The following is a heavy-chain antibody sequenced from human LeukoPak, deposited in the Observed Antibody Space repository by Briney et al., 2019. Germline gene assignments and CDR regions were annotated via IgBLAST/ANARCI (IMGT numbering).Heavy chain of an antibody. CDR3: AKMDTILVTASDY. CDR1: GFTFSSYA. D-gene: IGHD5-18*01. CDR2: ISGSGGST. Sequence: GGSLRLSCAASGFTFSSYAMSWVRQAPGKGLEWVSAISGSGGSTSYADSVRGRFTISRDNSRNTLFLQMNSLRAEDTAVYYCAKMDTILVTASDYWGQGTPVTVSS. J-gene: IGHJ4*02. V-gene: IGHV3-23*01.